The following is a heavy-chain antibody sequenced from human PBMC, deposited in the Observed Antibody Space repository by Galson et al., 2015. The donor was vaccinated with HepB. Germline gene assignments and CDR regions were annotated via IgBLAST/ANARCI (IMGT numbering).Heavy chain of an antibody. V-gene: IGHV1-18*01. CDR2: ISAYNGNT. J-gene: IGHJ1*01. CDR1: GYTFTSYG. CDR3: AETSSWYNAEYFQH. D-gene: IGHD6-13*01. Sequence: SVKVSCKASGYTFTSYGISWVRQAPGQGLEWMGWISAYNGNTNYAQKFQGRVTMTRDTSTSTVYMELSSLRSEDTAVYYCAETSSWYNAEYFQHWGQGTLVTVSS.